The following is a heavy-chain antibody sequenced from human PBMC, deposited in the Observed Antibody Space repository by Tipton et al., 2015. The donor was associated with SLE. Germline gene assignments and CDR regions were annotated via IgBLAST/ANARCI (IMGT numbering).Heavy chain of an antibody. J-gene: IGHJ4*02. CDR1: GGSISSCY. Sequence: TLSLTCTVSGGSISSCYWSWIRQPPGEGLEWIGYIYYTGSILYNPSLKSRVAMSMDRTKNQFSLNLSSVTAADTAMYYCARDGSPYYFESWGQGTLVTVSS. V-gene: IGHV4-59*12. CDR2: IYYTGSI. CDR3: ARDGSPYYFES. D-gene: IGHD2-2*03.